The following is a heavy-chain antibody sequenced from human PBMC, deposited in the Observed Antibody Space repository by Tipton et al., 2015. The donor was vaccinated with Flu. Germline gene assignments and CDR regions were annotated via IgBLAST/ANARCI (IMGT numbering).Heavy chain of an antibody. J-gene: IGHJ4*02. CDR3: ASYYFGSGSYYPSNFDY. Sequence: LRLSCTVSGGSISSGEYYWSWIRQHPGKGLEWIVYINYSGSVYYNPSLKSRVTISVDTSKNQFSLKLSSVTAADTAGYYSASYYFGSGSYYPSNFDYWGQGTLVTVSS. CDR1: GGSISSGEYY. V-gene: IGHV4-31*03. CDR2: INYSGSV. D-gene: IGHD3-10*01.